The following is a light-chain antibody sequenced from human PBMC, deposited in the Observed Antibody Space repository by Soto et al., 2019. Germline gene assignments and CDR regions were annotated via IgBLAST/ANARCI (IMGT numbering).Light chain of an antibody. Sequence: EIVLTQSPATLSLSPGESATLSCRASQTVSNFLGWYQQKPGQAPRLLIYDASSRATGIPARFSGSGSGTDFTLTISSLEPEDFAIYYCQQRSNWPLTFGQGTRLEIK. CDR2: DAS. J-gene: IGKJ5*01. CDR3: QQRSNWPLT. V-gene: IGKV3-11*01. CDR1: QTVSNF.